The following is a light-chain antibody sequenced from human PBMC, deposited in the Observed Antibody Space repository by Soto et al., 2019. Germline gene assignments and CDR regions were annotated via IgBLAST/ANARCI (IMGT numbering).Light chain of an antibody. Sequence: QSVLTQPPSVSAAPGQTVTISCSASDSNIGNNYVSWYQHLPGTAPKLLIYENNIRPSGIPDRFSGSKSGTSATLGITGLQTGDEADYYCATWDNNMGAVFGGGTKLTVL. J-gene: IGLJ2*01. CDR1: DSNIGNNY. CDR2: ENN. V-gene: IGLV1-51*02. CDR3: ATWDNNMGAV.